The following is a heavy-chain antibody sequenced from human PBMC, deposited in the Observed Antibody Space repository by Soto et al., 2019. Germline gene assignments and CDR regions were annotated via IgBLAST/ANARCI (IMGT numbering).Heavy chain of an antibody. D-gene: IGHD4-17*01. CDR3: AREVLDTTVDYYCDY. CDR1: GVSISSADFY. J-gene: IGHJ4*02. Sequence: PSETLSLTCTVSGVSISSADFYWSWIRQAPGKGLEWIGYIYHTGSSQHHPSLRGRVDISMDTSKNQFSLELRSVTAADTAMYYCAREVLDTTVDYYCDYWGQGGRVTVSS. V-gene: IGHV4-30-4*01. CDR2: IYHTGSS.